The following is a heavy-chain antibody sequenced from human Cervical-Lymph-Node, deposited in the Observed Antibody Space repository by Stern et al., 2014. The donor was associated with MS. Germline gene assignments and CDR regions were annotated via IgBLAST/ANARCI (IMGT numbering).Heavy chain of an antibody. D-gene: IGHD3-9*01. CDR1: GGSISSYH. Sequence: QLQLQESGPGLVKPSETLSLTCTVSGGSISSYHWSWIRQPPGKGLEWIGYIYYSGSTNYNPSLKRRVTISVNTAKNQFSLKLSSVTAADTAVYYCAREEVRYFDWSTQYYGMDVWGQGTTVTVSS. V-gene: IGHV4-59*01. J-gene: IGHJ6*02. CDR3: AREEVRYFDWSTQYYGMDV. CDR2: IYYSGST.